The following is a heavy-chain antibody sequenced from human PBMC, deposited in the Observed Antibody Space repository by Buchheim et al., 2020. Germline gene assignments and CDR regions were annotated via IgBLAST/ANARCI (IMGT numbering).Heavy chain of an antibody. CDR3: ARGHCSSISCWDDYYYYGLDV. CDR2: TNSDGRSI. D-gene: IGHD2-2*01. CDR1: GFTFSNYW. J-gene: IGHJ6*02. V-gene: IGHV3-74*01. Sequence: EVQLVESGGDILQPGGSLRLSCAASGFTFSNYWMYWVRQVPGKGLMWVSRTNSDGRSISYADSVKGRFTISRDNASKTLYLQMNSLSAEDTAVYYCARGHCSSISCWDDYYYYGLDVWGHGT.